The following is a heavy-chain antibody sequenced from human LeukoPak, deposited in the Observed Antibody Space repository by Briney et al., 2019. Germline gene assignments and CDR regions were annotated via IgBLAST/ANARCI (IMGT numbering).Heavy chain of an antibody. Sequence: GGSLRLSCAASGFTFSHYWMSWVRQAPGKGLEWVANVKPDGSDKYYVDSVKGRFTISRDNAKNSLYLQMNSLRAEDTAVYYCARELSDYDILTGYYYYFDYWGQGTLVTVSS. CDR2: VKPDGSDK. D-gene: IGHD3-9*01. CDR3: ARELSDYDILTGYYYYFDY. CDR1: GFTFSHYW. V-gene: IGHV3-7*03. J-gene: IGHJ4*02.